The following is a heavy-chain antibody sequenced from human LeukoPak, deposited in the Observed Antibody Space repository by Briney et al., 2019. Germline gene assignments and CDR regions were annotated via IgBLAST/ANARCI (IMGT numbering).Heavy chain of an antibody. CDR1: GYTFTGYY. Sequence: GASVKVSCQASGYTFTGYYMHWVRQAPGQGLEWMGWINPNSGGTNYAQKFQGRVTMTRDTSISTAYMELSRLRSDDTAVYYCARRVMATQYGMDVWGQGTTVTVSS. J-gene: IGHJ6*02. CDR2: INPNSGGT. V-gene: IGHV1-2*02. CDR3: ARRVMATQYGMDV. D-gene: IGHD5-24*01.